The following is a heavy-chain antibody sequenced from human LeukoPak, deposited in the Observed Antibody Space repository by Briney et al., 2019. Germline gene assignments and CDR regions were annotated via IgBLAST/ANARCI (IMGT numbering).Heavy chain of an antibody. CDR3: AREDYSSSWYPHYYMDV. CDR1: GFTFSDYY. V-gene: IGHV3-11*04. Sequence: PGGSLRLSCAASGFTFSDYYMSWIRQAPGKGLEWVSYISSSGSTIYYADSVKGRFTISRDNAKNSLYLQMNSLRAEDTAVYYCAREDYSSSWYPHYYMDVWGKGTTVTISS. J-gene: IGHJ6*03. CDR2: ISSSGSTI. D-gene: IGHD6-13*01.